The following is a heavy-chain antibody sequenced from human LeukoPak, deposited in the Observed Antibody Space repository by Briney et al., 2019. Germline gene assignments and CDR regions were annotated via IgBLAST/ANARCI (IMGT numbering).Heavy chain of an antibody. D-gene: IGHD4-17*01. CDR1: GFAVSSNY. J-gene: IGHJ4*02. CDR3: ARVDYGDYGFDY. CDR2: IYSGGST. V-gene: IGHV3-66*01. Sequence: GGSLRLSCAASGFAVSSNYMSWVRQAPGKGLEWVSVIYSGGSTYYADSVKGRFTISRDNSKNTLYLQMNSLRAEDTAVYYCARVDYGDYGFDYWGQGTLVTVSS.